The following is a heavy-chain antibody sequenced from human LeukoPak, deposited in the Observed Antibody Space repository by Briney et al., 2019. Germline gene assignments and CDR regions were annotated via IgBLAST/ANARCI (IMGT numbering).Heavy chain of an antibody. Sequence: ASVKVSCKASGYTFTSYDINWVRQATGQGLEWMGWMNPNSGNTGYAQEFQGRVTMARNTSISTAYMELSSLRSEDTAVYYCARGSYSYGYVYWGQGTLVTVSS. CDR2: MNPNSGNT. CDR3: ARGSYSYGYVY. D-gene: IGHD5-18*01. J-gene: IGHJ4*02. V-gene: IGHV1-8*01. CDR1: GYTFTSYD.